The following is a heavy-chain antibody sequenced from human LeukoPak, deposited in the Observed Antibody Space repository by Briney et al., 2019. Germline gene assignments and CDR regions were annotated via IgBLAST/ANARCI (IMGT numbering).Heavy chain of an antibody. CDR3: ARSDYSNYLSQGFDP. Sequence: GESLKISSKGSGYSVTSYWICCVRQMPGKGLEGMGIIYPSASDTRYSPSFQGQVTISADKSISTAYLQWSSLKAADTALYYCARSDYSNYLSQGFDPWGQGTLVTVSS. V-gene: IGHV5-51*01. CDR2: IYPSASDT. D-gene: IGHD4-11*01. J-gene: IGHJ5*02. CDR1: GYSVTSYW.